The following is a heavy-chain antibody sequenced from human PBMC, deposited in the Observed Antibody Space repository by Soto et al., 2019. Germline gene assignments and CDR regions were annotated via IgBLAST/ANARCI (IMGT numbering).Heavy chain of an antibody. CDR3: AKEHRNGLRYFDL. Sequence: QVQLVESGGGVVQPGRSLRLSCAASGFTFNSYAMHWVRQAPGKGLEWVAVISFDGSNKYYADSVKGRFTVSRDNSTDTLFLQMNSLRGEATAVYYCAKEHRNGLRYFDLWGRGTLVTVSS. CDR2: ISFDGSNK. J-gene: IGHJ2*01. V-gene: IGHV3-30*18. D-gene: IGHD1-1*01. CDR1: GFTFNSYA.